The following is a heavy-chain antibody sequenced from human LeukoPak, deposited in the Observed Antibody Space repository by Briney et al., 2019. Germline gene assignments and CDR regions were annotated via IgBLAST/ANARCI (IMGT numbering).Heavy chain of an antibody. V-gene: IGHV1-24*01. Sequence: ASVKVSCKVSGYTLTELSMHWVRQAPGKGLEWMGGFDPEDGETIYAQKFQGRVTMTEDTSTDTAYMELSSLRSEDTAVYYCATVKVIMITFGGVIVSEYYLDYWGQGTLVTVSS. CDR2: FDPEDGET. CDR1: GYTLTELS. J-gene: IGHJ4*02. D-gene: IGHD3-16*02. CDR3: ATVKVIMITFGGVIVSEYYLDY.